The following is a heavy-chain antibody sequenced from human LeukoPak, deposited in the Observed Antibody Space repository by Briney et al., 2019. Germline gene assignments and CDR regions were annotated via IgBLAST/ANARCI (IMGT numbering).Heavy chain of an antibody. D-gene: IGHD1-26*01. CDR1: GGSISSYY. J-gene: IGHJ4*02. Sequence: SETLSLTCTVSGGSISSYYWSWIRQPAGKGLEWIGRIYTSGSTNYNPSLKSRVTMSVDTSKNQFSLKLSSVTAADTAVYYCARVSGGYFHAHTYFDYWGQGTLVTVSS. CDR3: ARVSGGYFHAHTYFDY. V-gene: IGHV4-4*07. CDR2: IYTSGST.